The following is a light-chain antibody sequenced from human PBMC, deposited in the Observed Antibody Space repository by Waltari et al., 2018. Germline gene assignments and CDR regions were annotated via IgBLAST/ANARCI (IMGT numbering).Light chain of an antibody. J-gene: IGKJ3*01. CDR2: WAS. CDR1: QSVLYSPNNKNY. CDR3: LQYSTTPRT. V-gene: IGKV4-1*01. Sequence: DTVLTQSPDSLAGSLGERATINCKSSQSVLYSPNNKNYLAWYQNKEGQTPQLLIYWASTRESGVPDRFSGGGSGTDFTLNTSRLQAEDVAVYYCLQYSTTPRTFGPGTKVEI.